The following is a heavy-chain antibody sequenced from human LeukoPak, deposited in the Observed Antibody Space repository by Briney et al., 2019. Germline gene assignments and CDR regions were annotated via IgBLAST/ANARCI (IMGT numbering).Heavy chain of an antibody. D-gene: IGHD3-10*01. V-gene: IGHV3-66*01. Sequence: GGSLRLSCAASGFTVSSNYMSWVRQAPGKGLEWVSVIYSGGSTYYADSVKGRFTISRDNSKNTLYLQMNSLRAEDTAVYYCARDLERLLWFGELLHTPRWFDPWGQGTLVTVSS. CDR3: ARDLERLLWFGELLHTPRWFDP. J-gene: IGHJ5*02. CDR1: GFTVSSNY. CDR2: IYSGGST.